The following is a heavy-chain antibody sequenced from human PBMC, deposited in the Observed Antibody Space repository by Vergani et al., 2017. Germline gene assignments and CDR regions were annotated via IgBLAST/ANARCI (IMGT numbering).Heavy chain of an antibody. CDR2: IYYSGST. D-gene: IGHD6-19*01. V-gene: IGHV4-59*01. CDR3: ARSVRSGWYRTPFYYYYMDV. CDR1: GGSISSYY. Sequence: QVQLQESGPGLVKPSETLSLTCTVSGGSISSYYWSWIRQPPGKGLEWIGYIYYSGSTNYNPSLKRRVTMSVDTSKNQFSLKLSAVTAADTAVYYWARSVRSGWYRTPFYYYYMDVWGKGTTVTVSS. J-gene: IGHJ6*03.